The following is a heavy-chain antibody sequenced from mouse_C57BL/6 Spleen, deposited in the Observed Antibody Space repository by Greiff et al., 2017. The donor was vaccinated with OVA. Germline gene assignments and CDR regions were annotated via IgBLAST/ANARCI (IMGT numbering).Heavy chain of an antibody. Sequence: VQLQQSGAELVKPGASVKISCKASGYAFSSYWMNWVKQRPGQGLEWIGQIYPGDGDTNYNGKFKGKATLTAAKSSSPAYMQLSSLTSEDSAVDFCAPLEDGYYGGFAYWGQGTLVTVSA. D-gene: IGHD2-3*01. V-gene: IGHV1-80*01. CDR1: GYAFSSYW. J-gene: IGHJ3*01. CDR3: APLEDGYYGGFAY. CDR2: IYPGDGDT.